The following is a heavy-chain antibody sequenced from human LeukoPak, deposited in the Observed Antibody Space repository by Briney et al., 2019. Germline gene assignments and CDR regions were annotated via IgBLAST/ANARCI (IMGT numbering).Heavy chain of an antibody. CDR3: ARDSRMMMTFGAVGAGYYHYHGMDV. J-gene: IGHJ6*02. CDR2: ILLNGTT. D-gene: IGHD3-16*01. CDR1: GGSISTYY. V-gene: IGHV4-4*08. Sequence: SETLSLTCTVSGGSISTYYWSWIRQPPGKGLEWIGYILLNGTTDYNASLKSRVTISLDTSKKQFSLKLNSVTVADTAVYYCARDSRMMMTFGAVGAGYYHYHGMDVWGQGTTVTVSS.